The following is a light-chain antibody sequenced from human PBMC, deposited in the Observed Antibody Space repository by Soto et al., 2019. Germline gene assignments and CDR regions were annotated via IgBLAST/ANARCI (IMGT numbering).Light chain of an antibody. V-gene: IGLV1-40*01. CDR2: GNS. J-gene: IGLJ2*01. Sequence: QPVLTQPPSVSGAPGQRVTISCTGSSSNIGAGYDVQWYQQLPGTAPKLLIYGNSNRPSGVPDRFSGSNSATSASLAITWLPAEDEADYYCQSYDSSLSGVVFGGGTKLAVL. CDR3: QSYDSSLSGVV. CDR1: SSNIGAGYD.